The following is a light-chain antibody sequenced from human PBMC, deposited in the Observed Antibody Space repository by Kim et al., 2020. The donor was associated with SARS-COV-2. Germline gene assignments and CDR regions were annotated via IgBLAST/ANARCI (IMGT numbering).Light chain of an antibody. CDR3: QQYGSSPVT. Sequence: SPGKRPTPSCRASQSVSSSYSAWYQKHPDQAPRLLFYGASSRATVTPDRCSGRGSGTDFTLTISILEPEDFAVYYCQQYGSSPVTFGPGTKVDIK. J-gene: IGKJ3*01. CDR2: GAS. CDR1: QSVSSSY. V-gene: IGKV3-20*01.